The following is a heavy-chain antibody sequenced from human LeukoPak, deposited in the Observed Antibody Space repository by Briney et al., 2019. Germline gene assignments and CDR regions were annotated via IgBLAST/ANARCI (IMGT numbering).Heavy chain of an antibody. CDR1: GYTFIGYY. CDR2: NNPNSGGT. Sequence: ASVKVSCTASGYTFIGYYMHWVRQAPGQGLEWMGWNNPNSGGTNYAKKFQGRVTMTRDTSISTAHMELSRLRSDDTAVYYSARGGQYVLHYDSSGYPPRGHWGQGTLVTVSS. J-gene: IGHJ4*02. D-gene: IGHD3-22*01. V-gene: IGHV1-2*02. CDR3: ARGGQYVLHYDSSGYPPRGH.